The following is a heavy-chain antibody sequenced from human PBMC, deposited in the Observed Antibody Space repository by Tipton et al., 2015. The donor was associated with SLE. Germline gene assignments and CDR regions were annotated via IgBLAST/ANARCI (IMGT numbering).Heavy chain of an antibody. D-gene: IGHD5-12*01. Sequence: TLSLTCAVSGDSIRSHYWSWIRQPPGKGPEWIGYVFYSGSPNYNPSLTSRVTISADTSKNQPSLSLRSVTAADTAVYYCARESRGYDFLDYWGQGTLVTVSS. CDR3: ARESRGYDFLDY. V-gene: IGHV4-59*11. J-gene: IGHJ4*02. CDR2: VFYSGSP. CDR1: GDSIRSHY.